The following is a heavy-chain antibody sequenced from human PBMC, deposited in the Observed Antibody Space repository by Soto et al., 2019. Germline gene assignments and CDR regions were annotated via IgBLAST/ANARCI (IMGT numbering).Heavy chain of an antibody. D-gene: IGHD3-3*01. J-gene: IGHJ5*02. CDR3: ARDFWSGYYSWFDP. V-gene: IGHV1-8*01. Sequence: ASVKVSCKASGYTFTSYDINWVRQATGQGLEWMGWMNPNSGNTGYAQKFQGRVTMTRNTSISTAYVELSSLRSEDTAVYYCARDFWSGYYSWFDPWGQGTLVTVSS. CDR2: MNPNSGNT. CDR1: GYTFTSYD.